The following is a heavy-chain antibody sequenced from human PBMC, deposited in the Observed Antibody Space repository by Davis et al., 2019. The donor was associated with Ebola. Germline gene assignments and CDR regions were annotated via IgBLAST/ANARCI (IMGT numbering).Heavy chain of an antibody. D-gene: IGHD2-2*01. J-gene: IGHJ3*02. CDR3: ARSEWYQLLADAFDI. CDR2: IKEDGSHL. Sequence: GESLKISCAASGFTFSSYWMTWVRQAPGKGLEWVANIKEDGSHLRYVESVKGRFTISRDNAKNSLYLQMNSLRAEDTAVYYCARSEWYQLLADAFDIWGQGTMVTVSS. CDR1: GFTFSSYW. V-gene: IGHV3-7*01.